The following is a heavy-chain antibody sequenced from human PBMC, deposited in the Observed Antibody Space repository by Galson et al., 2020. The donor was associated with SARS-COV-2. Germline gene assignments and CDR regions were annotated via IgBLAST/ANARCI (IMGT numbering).Heavy chain of an antibody. V-gene: IGHV4-39*01. J-gene: IGHJ3*02. D-gene: IGHD1-7*01. Sequence: SETLSLTCSVSGASISSTTYYWVWIRQPPGKGLEWIGSIYYTGNTYYNPSLKSRVTISVDTSNNQFSLNLNSVTAADTAVHFCARGGAGTPAFDIWGPGTMVTVSS. CDR3: ARGGAGTPAFDI. CDR2: IYYTGNT. CDR1: GASISSTTYY.